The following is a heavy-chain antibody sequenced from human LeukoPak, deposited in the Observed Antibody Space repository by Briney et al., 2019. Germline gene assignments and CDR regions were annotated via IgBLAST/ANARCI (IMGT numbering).Heavy chain of an antibody. CDR1: GFTFSSYG. J-gene: IGHJ3*02. CDR3: AKAPKSGSYFLRGAFDI. D-gene: IGHD1-26*01. Sequence: SGGSLRLSCAASGFTFSSYGMHWVRQAPGKGLEWVAVISYDGSNKYYADSVKGRFTISRDNSKNTLYLQMNSLRAEDTAVYYCAKAPKSGSYFLRGAFDIWGQGTMVTVSS. CDR2: ISYDGSNK. V-gene: IGHV3-30*18.